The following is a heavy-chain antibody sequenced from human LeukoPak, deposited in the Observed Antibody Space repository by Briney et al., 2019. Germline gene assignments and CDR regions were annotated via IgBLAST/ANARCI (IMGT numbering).Heavy chain of an antibody. CDR3: ASGRTTVTTGRYYYGMDV. V-gene: IGHV1-8*01. D-gene: IGHD4-11*01. J-gene: IGHJ6*02. CDR2: MNPNSGNT. Sequence: EASVKVSCKASGYTFTSYDINWVRQATGQGLEWMGWMNPNSGNTGYAQKFQGRVTMTRNTSISTAYMELSSLRSEDTAVYYCASGRTTVTTGRYYYGMDVWGQGTTVTVSS. CDR1: GYTFTSYD.